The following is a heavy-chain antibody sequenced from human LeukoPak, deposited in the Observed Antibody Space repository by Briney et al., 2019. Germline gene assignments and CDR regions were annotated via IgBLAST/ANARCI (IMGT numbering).Heavy chain of an antibody. D-gene: IGHD6-6*01. CDR3: ANEYSKGDV. CDR1: GFTFNNFH. V-gene: IGHV3-23*05. Sequence: GGSLRLSCAASGFTFNNFHMSWVRQAPGKGLEWVSAIDSSGDTAWYADSVKGRFTISRDNSKNTLYLQMNSLRVEDAAVYYCANEYSKGDVWGQGTMVTVSS. J-gene: IGHJ3*01. CDR2: IDSSGDTA.